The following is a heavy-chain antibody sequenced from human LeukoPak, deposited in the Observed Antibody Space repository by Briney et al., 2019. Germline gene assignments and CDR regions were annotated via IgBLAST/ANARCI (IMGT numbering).Heavy chain of an antibody. V-gene: IGHV3-33*01. CDR1: GFTFSSYG. Sequence: GGSLRLSCAASGFTFSSYGMHWVRQAPGKGLEWVAVIWYDGSNKYYADSVKGRFTISRDNSKNTLYLQMNSLRAEDTAAYYCARGSYSSSWYVVDYWGQGTLVTVSS. J-gene: IGHJ4*02. CDR3: ARGSYSSSWYVVDY. CDR2: IWYDGSNK. D-gene: IGHD6-13*01.